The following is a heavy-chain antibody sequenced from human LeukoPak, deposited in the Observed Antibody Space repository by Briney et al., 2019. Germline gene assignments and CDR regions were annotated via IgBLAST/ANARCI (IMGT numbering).Heavy chain of an antibody. CDR1: GFTFNAHA. J-gene: IGHJ4*02. CDR3: AKVDQVSGPPPLL. Sequence: TGVSLRLSCAASGFTFNAHAMSWVRQDPGKGLEWVSSVSGSGTNTYYADSGKGRFTISRDNSKNTLFLQMNSLRAEDTAVYYCAKVDQVSGPPPLLWGQGTLVTVSS. D-gene: IGHD3-10*01. V-gene: IGHV3-23*01. CDR2: VSGSGTNT.